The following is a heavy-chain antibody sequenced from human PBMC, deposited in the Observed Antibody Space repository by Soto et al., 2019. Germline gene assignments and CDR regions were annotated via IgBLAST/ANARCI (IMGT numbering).Heavy chain of an antibody. D-gene: IGHD3-3*01. CDR1: GGSFSGYY. Sequence: SETLSLTCAVYGGSFSGYYWSWIRQPPGKGLEWIGEINHSGSTNYNPSLKSRVTISVDTSKNQFSLKLSSVTAADTAVYYCARGYYDFWSGYRSRYYFDYWGQGTLVTVSS. J-gene: IGHJ4*02. V-gene: IGHV4-34*01. CDR3: ARGYYDFWSGYRSRYYFDY. CDR2: INHSGST.